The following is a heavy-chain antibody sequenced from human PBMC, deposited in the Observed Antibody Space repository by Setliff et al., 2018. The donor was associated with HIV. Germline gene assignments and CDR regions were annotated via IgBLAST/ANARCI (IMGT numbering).Heavy chain of an antibody. J-gene: IGHJ6*03. CDR1: GGSFSGYY. Sequence: PSETLSLTCAVYGGSFSGYYWSWIRQPPGKGLEWIGEINHSGSTNYNPSLKSRVTISVDTSKNQFSLKLSSVTAADTAVYYCARWGGRYLVATPKDMDVWGKGTTVTVSS. V-gene: IGHV4-34*01. D-gene: IGHD5-12*01. CDR2: INHSGST. CDR3: ARWGGRYLVATPKDMDV.